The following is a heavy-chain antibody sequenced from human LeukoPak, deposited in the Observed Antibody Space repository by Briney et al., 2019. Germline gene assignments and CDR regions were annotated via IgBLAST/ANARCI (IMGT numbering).Heavy chain of an antibody. CDR1: GGSISSSSYY. V-gene: IGHV4-39*01. CDR3: ASNHCSSTRCYGPYNWLDP. CDR2: IYYSGST. Sequence: SETLSLTCTVSGGSISSSSYYWGWIRQPPGKGLEWLGSIYYSGSTYYNPSLTSRVTISADTSKNQFSLKLSSVTAADTAVYYCASNHCSSTRCYGPYNWLDPWGQGTLVTVSS. J-gene: IGHJ5*02. D-gene: IGHD2-2*01.